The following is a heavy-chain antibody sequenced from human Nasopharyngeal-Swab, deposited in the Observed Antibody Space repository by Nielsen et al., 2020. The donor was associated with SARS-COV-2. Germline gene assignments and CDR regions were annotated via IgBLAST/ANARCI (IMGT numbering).Heavy chain of an antibody. V-gene: IGHV4-59*01. CDR3: ARTRVGANYYYYYYMDV. J-gene: IGHJ6*03. Sequence: SETLSLTCTVSGGYIRRYYWSWIRQPPEKGREWIGYIYYSGSTNYNPSLKSRVTISVDTSKNQFSLKLSSVTAADTAVYYCARTRVGANYYYYYYMDVWGKGTTVTVSS. CDR1: GGYIRRYY. D-gene: IGHD1-26*01. CDR2: IYYSGST.